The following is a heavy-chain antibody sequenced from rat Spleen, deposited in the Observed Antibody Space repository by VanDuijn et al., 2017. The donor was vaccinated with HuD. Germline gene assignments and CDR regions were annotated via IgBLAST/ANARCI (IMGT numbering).Heavy chain of an antibody. Sequence: EVQLQESGPGLVKPSQSLSLTCSVTNYSITSDYWGWIRKFPGRKMEWIGHISYSGSSSYSPSLKGRISITRDTSKNQFFLHLNSVTTEDTATYYCARESGTFDYWGQGVMVTVSS. CDR2: ISYSGSS. V-gene: IGHV3-1*01. J-gene: IGHJ2*01. D-gene: IGHD1-1*01. CDR1: NYSITSDY. CDR3: ARESGTFDY.